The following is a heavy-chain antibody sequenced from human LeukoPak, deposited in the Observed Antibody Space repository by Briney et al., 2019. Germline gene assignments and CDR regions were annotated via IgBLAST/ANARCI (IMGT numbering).Heavy chain of an antibody. CDR1: GFTFSSYA. CDR3: AKHCSSTSCLDY. V-gene: IGHV3-23*01. J-gene: IGHJ4*02. D-gene: IGHD2-2*01. Sequence: GGSLRLSCAASGFTFSSYAMSWVRQAPGKGLEWVSAVSGSGGSTYYADSVKGRFTISRDNSKNTLYLQMNSLRAEDTAVYYCAKHCSSTSCLDYWGQGTLVTVS. CDR2: VSGSGGST.